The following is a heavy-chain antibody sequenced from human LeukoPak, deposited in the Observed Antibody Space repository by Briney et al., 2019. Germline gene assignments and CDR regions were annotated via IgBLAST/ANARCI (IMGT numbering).Heavy chain of an antibody. J-gene: IGHJ4*02. CDR3: AKLYPKGIAVAAHQAGY. D-gene: IGHD6-19*01. CDR2: IRYDGSNK. CDR1: GFTFSSYG. V-gene: IGHV3-30*02. Sequence: GGSLRLSCAASGFTFSSYGMHWVRQAPGKGLEWVAFIRYDGSNKYYADSVKGRFTISRDNSKNTLYLQMNSLRAEDTAVYYCAKLYPKGIAVAAHQAGYWGQGTLVTVSS.